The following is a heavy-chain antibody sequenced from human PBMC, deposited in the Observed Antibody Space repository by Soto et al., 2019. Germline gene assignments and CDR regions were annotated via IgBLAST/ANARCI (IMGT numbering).Heavy chain of an antibody. CDR2: ISGSGATK. Sequence: GSLRLSCAASGFTFSSHSINWVRQAPGKGLEWVSYISGSGATKYYADSVKGRFTISRDNARNSLYLQMSSLSDEDTAVYYCARAIRGFSYVVDYWGQGTLVTVSS. CDR3: ARAIRGFSYVVDY. CDR1: GFTFSSHS. J-gene: IGHJ4*02. V-gene: IGHV3-48*02. D-gene: IGHD5-18*01.